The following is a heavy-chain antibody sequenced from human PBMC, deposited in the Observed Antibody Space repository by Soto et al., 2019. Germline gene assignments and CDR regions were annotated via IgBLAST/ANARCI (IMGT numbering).Heavy chain of an antibody. Sequence: PGGSLRLSCAASGFTVSSNYMSWVRQAPGKGLEWVSLIQSGGSTYYAGSVKGRFTISRDNSKNTLFLQMNSLRAEDTAVYYCTTATPMTTVYDYWGQGTLVTVSS. J-gene: IGHJ4*02. V-gene: IGHV3-66*01. D-gene: IGHD4-17*01. CDR3: TTATPMTTVYDY. CDR2: IQSGGST. CDR1: GFTVSSNY.